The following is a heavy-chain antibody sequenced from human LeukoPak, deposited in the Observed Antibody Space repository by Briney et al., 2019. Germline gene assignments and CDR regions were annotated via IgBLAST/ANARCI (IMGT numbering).Heavy chain of an antibody. CDR2: ISSSSSYI. Sequence: GGSLRLSCAASGFTFSSYSMNWVRQAPRKGLEWVSSISSSSSYIYYADSVKGRFSISRDNAKNSLYLQMNSLRAEDTAVYYCAKVLKQQLVSSDYWGQGTLVTVSS. CDR1: GFTFSSYS. J-gene: IGHJ4*02. V-gene: IGHV3-21*04. D-gene: IGHD6-13*01. CDR3: AKVLKQQLVSSDY.